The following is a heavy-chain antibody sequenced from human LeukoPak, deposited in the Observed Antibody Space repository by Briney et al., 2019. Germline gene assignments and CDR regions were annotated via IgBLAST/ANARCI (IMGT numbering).Heavy chain of an antibody. J-gene: IGHJ4*02. V-gene: IGHV4-4*02. Sequence: SETLSLTCAVSGGSISSSNWWSWVRQPPGKGLEWIGEIYHSGSTNYNPSLKSRVTISVDKSKNQFSLKLSSVTAADTAVYYCARVLGDYDILTGYLYYFDYWGQGTLVTVSS. D-gene: IGHD3-9*01. CDR1: GGSISSSNW. CDR2: IYHSGST. CDR3: ARVLGDYDILTGYLYYFDY.